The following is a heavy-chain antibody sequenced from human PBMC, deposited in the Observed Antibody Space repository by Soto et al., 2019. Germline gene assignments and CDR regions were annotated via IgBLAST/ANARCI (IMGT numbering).Heavy chain of an antibody. CDR2: IIPIFGTA. D-gene: IGHD4-17*01. CDR1: GGTFSSYA. V-gene: IGHV1-69*13. CDR3: ARDSGYGDYEAFVDV. J-gene: IGHJ6*02. Sequence: SVKVSCKASGGTFSSYAISWVRQAPGQGLEWMGGIIPIFGTANYAQKFQGRVTITADESTSTAYMELSSLRSDDTAVYYCARDSGYGDYEAFVDVWGQGTTVTVSS.